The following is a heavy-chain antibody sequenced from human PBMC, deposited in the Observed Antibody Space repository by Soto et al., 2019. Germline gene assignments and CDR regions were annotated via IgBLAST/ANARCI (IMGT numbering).Heavy chain of an antibody. V-gene: IGHV1-8*01. J-gene: IGHJ6*02. CDR1: GYTFSSYD. D-gene: IGHD3-16*01. CDR2: MNPNSGNI. CDR3: TRVGPHAMDV. Sequence: QVQLVQSGAEVKKPGASVKVSCKASGYTFSSYDINWVRQAPGQGPEWLGWMNPNSGNIGYAQRLQGRVTMTRNTSIRTAYMELRSLRSEDTAVYYCTRVGPHAMDVWGQGTTVTVSS.